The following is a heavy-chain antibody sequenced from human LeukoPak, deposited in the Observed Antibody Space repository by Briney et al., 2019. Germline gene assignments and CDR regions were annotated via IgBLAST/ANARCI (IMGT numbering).Heavy chain of an antibody. CDR3: ARNRHDSARLPFDS. D-gene: IGHD3-22*01. Sequence: GGSLRLSCAASEFTFTNYAMSWARQAPGEGLEWVSAISSSGAVTSYANSVRGRFTISRDNSKNTVYLQMNSLTAEDTAIYYCARNRHDSARLPFDSWGQGTLVTVSS. CDR1: EFTFTNYA. V-gene: IGHV3-23*01. CDR2: ISSSGAVT. J-gene: IGHJ5*01.